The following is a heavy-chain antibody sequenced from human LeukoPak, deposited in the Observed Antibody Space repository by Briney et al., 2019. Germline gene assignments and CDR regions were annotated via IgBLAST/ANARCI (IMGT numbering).Heavy chain of an antibody. CDR1: GFTFSTKS. D-gene: IGHD1-14*01. CDR2: ITADSGTT. CDR3: AGGGPEEDYFDY. V-gene: IGHV3-48*01. Sequence: GGSLRLSCAVSGFTFSTKSMNWVRQAPGKGLEWVSYITADSGTTYYAGSVKGRFTISRDNAKNSLYLQMNSLRAEDTAVYYCAGGGPEEDYFDYWGQGTLVTVSS. J-gene: IGHJ4*02.